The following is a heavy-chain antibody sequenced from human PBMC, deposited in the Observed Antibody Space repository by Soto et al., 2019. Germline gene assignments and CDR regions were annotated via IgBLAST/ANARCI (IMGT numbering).Heavy chain of an antibody. CDR1: GFTFSSYW. CDR2: IKQDGSEK. J-gene: IGHJ6*03. CDR3: ARVIAAAAYYYYYYMDV. Sequence: EVQLVESGGGLVQPGGSLRLSCAASGFTFSSYWMSWVRQAPGKGLEWVANIKQDGSEKYYVDSVKGRFTISRDNAKNSLYLQMNSLRAEDTAVYYCARVIAAAAYYYYYYMDVWGKGTTVTVSS. V-gene: IGHV3-7*01. D-gene: IGHD6-13*01.